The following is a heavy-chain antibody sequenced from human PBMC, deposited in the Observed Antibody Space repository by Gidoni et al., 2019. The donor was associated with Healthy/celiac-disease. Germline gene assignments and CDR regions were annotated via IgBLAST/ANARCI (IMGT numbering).Heavy chain of an antibody. V-gene: IGHV3-9*01. CDR2: ISWNSGSI. J-gene: IGHJ4*02. D-gene: IGHD4-4*01. Sequence: EVQLVESGGGLVQPGGSLQLSCAASGFTFTDYAMHWVRQAPGKGLEWVSGISWNSGSIGYADSVKGRFTISRDNAKNSLYLQMNSLRAEDTALYYCAKGEGSNYESYYFDYWGQGTLVTVSS. CDR3: AKGEGSNYESYYFDY. CDR1: GFTFTDYA.